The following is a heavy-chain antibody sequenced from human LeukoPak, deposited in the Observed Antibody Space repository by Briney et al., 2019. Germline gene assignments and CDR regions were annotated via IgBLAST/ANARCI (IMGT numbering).Heavy chain of an antibody. V-gene: IGHV4-31*03. CDR3: ARGLIAAAGRNFDY. Sequence: TSETLSLTCTVSGGSISSGDYYWNWIRQHPGKGLEWIGHIYYSGSTYYNPSLRSRVTISVDTSKNLFSLKLSSVTAADTAVYYCARGLIAAAGRNFDYWGQGTLVTASS. D-gene: IGHD6-13*01. CDR2: IYYSGST. J-gene: IGHJ4*02. CDR1: GGSISSGDYY.